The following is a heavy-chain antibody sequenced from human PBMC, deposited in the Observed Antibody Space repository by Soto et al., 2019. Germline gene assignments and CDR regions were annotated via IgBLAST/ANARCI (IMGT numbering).Heavy chain of an antibody. CDR1: GGTFSSHT. D-gene: IGHD4-17*01. V-gene: IGHV1-69*08. CDR3: ARPDFGDYWYFDL. Sequence: QAQLVQSGAEVKKPGSSVKVSCKASGGTFSSHTFSWVRQAPGQGLEWMGRIIPALGTATYAQKFQGRVTITADEAATTVYMELNSLRSEDTAVYYSARPDFGDYWYFDLWGRGTLVTVSS. J-gene: IGHJ2*01. CDR2: IIPALGTA.